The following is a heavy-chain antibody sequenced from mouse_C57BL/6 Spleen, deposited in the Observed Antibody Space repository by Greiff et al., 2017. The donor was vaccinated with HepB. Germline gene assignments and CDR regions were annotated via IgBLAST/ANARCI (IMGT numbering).Heavy chain of an antibody. CDR1: GFSLTSYG. D-gene: IGHD1-1*01. CDR3: ARPVYYGSSYDLAY. V-gene: IGHV2-2*01. CDR2: IWSGGST. Sequence: VQLQQSGPGLVQPSQSLSITCTVSGFSLTSYGVHWVRQSPGKGLEWLGVIWSGGSTDYNAAFISRLSISKDNSKSQVFFKMNSLQADDTAIYYCARPVYYGSSYDLAYWGQGTLVTVSA. J-gene: IGHJ3*01.